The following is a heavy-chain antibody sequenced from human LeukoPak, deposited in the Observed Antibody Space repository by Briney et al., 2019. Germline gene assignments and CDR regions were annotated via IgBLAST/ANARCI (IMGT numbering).Heavy chain of an antibody. D-gene: IGHD3-10*01. CDR1: GYTFTSYG. V-gene: IGHV1-18*01. CDR3: ARGRPMVRGVLHPFDY. J-gene: IGHJ4*02. CDR2: ISAYNGNT. Sequence: ASVKVSCKASGYTFTSYGISWVRQAPGQGLEWMGWISAYNGNTNYAQKLQGRVTMTTDTSTSTAYMELRSLRSDDTAVYYCARGRPMVRGVLHPFDYWGREPWSPSPQ.